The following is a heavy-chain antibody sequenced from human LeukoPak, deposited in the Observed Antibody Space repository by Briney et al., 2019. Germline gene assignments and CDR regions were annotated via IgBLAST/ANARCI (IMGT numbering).Heavy chain of an antibody. CDR3: ARDPYSGGYGAYYYYYMDV. Sequence: GGSLRLSCAASGFTFSSYWMSWVRQAPGKGLEWVANIKQDGSEKYYVDSVKGRFTISRDNAENSLYLQMNSLRDEDTAVYYCARDPYSGGYGAYYYYYMDVWGKGTTVTVSS. CDR2: IKQDGSEK. J-gene: IGHJ6*03. D-gene: IGHD6-19*01. V-gene: IGHV3-7*01. CDR1: GFTFSSYW.